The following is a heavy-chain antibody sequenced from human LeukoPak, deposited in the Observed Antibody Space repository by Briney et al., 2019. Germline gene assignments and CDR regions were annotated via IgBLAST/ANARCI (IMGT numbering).Heavy chain of an antibody. D-gene: IGHD3-10*01. CDR3: VRDISGEKSFDY. V-gene: IGHV3-30*04. CDR2: ISHDGSDR. Sequence: GGSLRLSCAASGFDFSSYVMHWVRQAPGKGLEWVAVISHDGSDRYYADSVKGRFTISRDNSVNTLDLQMNSLGGEDTAMYYCVRDISGEKSFDYWGQGTVVTVSS. CDR1: GFDFSSYV. J-gene: IGHJ4*02.